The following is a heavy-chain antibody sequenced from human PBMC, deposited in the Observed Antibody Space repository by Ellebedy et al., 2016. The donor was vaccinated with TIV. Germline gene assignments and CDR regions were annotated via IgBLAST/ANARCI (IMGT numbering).Heavy chain of an antibody. V-gene: IGHV4-59*01. J-gene: IGHJ4*02. CDR1: GGSISSYY. CDR3: ASGGASSKYFDH. D-gene: IGHD3-16*01. CDR2: IHYNGNT. Sequence: MPSETLSLTCTVSGGSISSYYWSWIRQPPGKGLEWIAFIHYNGNTNYNPSLKSRVTRSVDTSKNQFSLKLNSVTAADTAMYYCASGGASSKYFDHWGQGTLVTVSS.